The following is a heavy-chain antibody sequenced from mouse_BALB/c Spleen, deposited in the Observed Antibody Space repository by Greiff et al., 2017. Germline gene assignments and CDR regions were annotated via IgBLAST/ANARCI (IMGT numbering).Heavy chain of an antibody. CDR1: GYTFTNHH. V-gene: IGHV1S45*01. J-gene: IGHJ4*01. Sequence: VHVKQSGAELVRPGASVKISCKAFGYTFTNHHINWVKQRPGQGLDWIGYINPYNDYTSYNQKFKGKATLTVDKSSSTAYMELSSLTSEDSAVYYCARYTTVVAGAMDYWGQGTSVTVSS. CDR3: ARYTTVVAGAMDY. D-gene: IGHD1-1*01. CDR2: INPYNDYT.